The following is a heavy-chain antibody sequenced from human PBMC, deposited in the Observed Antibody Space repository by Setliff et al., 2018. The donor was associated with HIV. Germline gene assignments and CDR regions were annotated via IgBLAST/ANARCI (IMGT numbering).Heavy chain of an antibody. D-gene: IGHD1-20*01. CDR2: INQERTT. CDR1: RGSFSHYY. J-gene: IGHJ2*01. Sequence: PSETLSLTCAVSRGSFSHYYCTWIRQSPGKGLEWIAEINQERTTFYNPSLQLRVTMSLDTSRNEVSLRLSSATAADTATYFCARVRFNFDNVRCFDLWGPGTLVTVSS. V-gene: IGHV4-34*01. CDR3: ARVRFNFDNVRCFDL.